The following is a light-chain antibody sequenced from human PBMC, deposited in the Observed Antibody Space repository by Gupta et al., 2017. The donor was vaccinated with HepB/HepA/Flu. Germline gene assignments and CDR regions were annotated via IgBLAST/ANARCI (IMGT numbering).Light chain of an antibody. CDR1: SSNIGSNT. V-gene: IGLV1-44*01. J-gene: IGLJ2*01. Sequence: QSVLTQPLSVSGTPGQRVTISCSGSSSNIGSNTVNWYQQPPETAPKLLIYTNNQRPSGVPDRFSASKSGTSASLAISGLQSEDEADYYCAAWDDSLNGSIVFGGGTKLTVL. CDR3: AAWDDSLNGSIV. CDR2: TNN.